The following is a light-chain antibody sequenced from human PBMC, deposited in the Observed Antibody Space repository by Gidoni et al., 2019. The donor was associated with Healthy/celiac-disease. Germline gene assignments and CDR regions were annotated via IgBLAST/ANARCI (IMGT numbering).Light chain of an antibody. CDR1: QDISNY. Sequence: DIQMTQSPSSLSASVGDRVTITCQASQDISNYLNWYQQKPGKAPKLLSYDASNLETGVPSRFSGSGFGTDFTFTISSLQPEDIAKYYWQQYDNLPTFGPGTKVDIK. V-gene: IGKV1-33*01. CDR3: QQYDNLPT. CDR2: DAS. J-gene: IGKJ3*01.